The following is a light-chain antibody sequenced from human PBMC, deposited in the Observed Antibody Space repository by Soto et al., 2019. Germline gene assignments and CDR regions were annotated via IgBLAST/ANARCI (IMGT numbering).Light chain of an antibody. CDR2: DAS. V-gene: IGKV1-33*01. CDR1: QDISNY. Sequence: DIQMTQSPSSLSASVGDRVTITCQASQDISNYLNWYQQKPGKAPKLLIYDASNLETGVLSRFSGSRSGTDFTFTISNLQPEDIATYYCQQYDTLPSITFGQGTRLEIK. CDR3: QQYDTLPSIT. J-gene: IGKJ5*01.